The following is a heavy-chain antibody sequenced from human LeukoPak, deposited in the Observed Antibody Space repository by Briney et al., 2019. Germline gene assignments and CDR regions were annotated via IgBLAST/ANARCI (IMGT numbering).Heavy chain of an antibody. V-gene: IGHV3-7*01. J-gene: IGHJ4*02. CDR1: GFTFSSYW. Sequence: GGSLRLSCAASGFTFSSYWMSWVRQAPGKGLEWVANIKQDGSEKYYVDSVKGRFTISRDNAKNSLYLQMNSLRAEDTAVYYCVRDYNYDFLSGYLPPRIFDYWGQGTLVTVSS. CDR2: IKQDGSEK. CDR3: VRDYNYDFLSGYLPPRIFDY. D-gene: IGHD3-3*01.